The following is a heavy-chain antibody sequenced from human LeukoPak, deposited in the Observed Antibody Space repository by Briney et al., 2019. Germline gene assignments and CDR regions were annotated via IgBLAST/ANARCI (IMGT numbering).Heavy chain of an antibody. Sequence: GASVKVSCKASGYTFSSYGISWVRQAPGQGFEWMGWISAYNGNTNYAQKLQGRVTMTTDTSTSTAYMELRSLRSDDTAVYYCARGYRATIFGVVPLVDYWGQGTLVTVSS. CDR2: ISAYNGNT. V-gene: IGHV1-18*01. CDR3: ARGYRATIFGVVPLVDY. J-gene: IGHJ4*02. D-gene: IGHD3-3*01. CDR1: GYTFSSYG.